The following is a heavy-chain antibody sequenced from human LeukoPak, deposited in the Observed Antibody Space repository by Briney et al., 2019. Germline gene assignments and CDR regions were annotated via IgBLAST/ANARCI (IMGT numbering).Heavy chain of an antibody. V-gene: IGHV4-59*01. Sequence: PSETLSLTCDVYGGSFSGYYWSWIRQPPGKGLEWIGYIYYSGDTFYNPSLNSRLSMSVDTPKNQFSLKLRSVTAADTAVYYCVRGPYGSSISNWFDPWGQGMLVTVSS. CDR3: VRGPYGSSISNWFDP. CDR2: IYYSGDT. CDR1: GGSFSGYY. J-gene: IGHJ5*02. D-gene: IGHD3-10*01.